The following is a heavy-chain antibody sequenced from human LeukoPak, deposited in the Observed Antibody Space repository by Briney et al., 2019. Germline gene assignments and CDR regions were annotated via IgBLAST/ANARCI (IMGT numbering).Heavy chain of an antibody. CDR2: ISASGGST. D-gene: IGHD2-15*01. V-gene: IGHV3-23*01. J-gene: IGHJ4*02. CDR3: VKGYCSGVGCYPVQYFDY. CDR1: GFTFSTYA. Sequence: GGSLRLSCAASGFTFSTYALTWVRQRPGKGLELVSAISASGGSTYYADSVKGRFTISRDSSNNTLYLQMNSLSAEDTAVYYCVKGYCSGVGCYPVQYFDYWGQGTLVTVSS.